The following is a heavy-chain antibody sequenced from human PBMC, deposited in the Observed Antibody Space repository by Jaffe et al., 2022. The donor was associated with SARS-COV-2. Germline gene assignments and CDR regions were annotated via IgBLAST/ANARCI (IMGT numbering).Heavy chain of an antibody. Sequence: EVQLVESGGGLVQPGGSRRLSCAASGFTFSRNWMSWVRQAPGKGLQWVANIKNDGSETYYLDSVKGRFTISRDNGKNSLYLEMNSLRAEDTAVYYCARGPHYGVFADFFDYWGQGTLVAVSS. J-gene: IGHJ4*02. D-gene: IGHD3-10*01. V-gene: IGHV3-7*01. CDR3: ARGPHYGVFADFFDY. CDR2: IKNDGSET. CDR1: GFTFSRNW.